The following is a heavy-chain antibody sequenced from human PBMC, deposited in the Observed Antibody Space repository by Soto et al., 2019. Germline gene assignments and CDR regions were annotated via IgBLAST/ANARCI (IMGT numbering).Heavy chain of an antibody. D-gene: IGHD4-17*01. CDR2: INHSGST. J-gene: IGHJ6*03. V-gene: IGHV4-34*01. CDR1: GGSFSGYY. CDR3: AKTTTVTTDDYYYMDV. Sequence: QVQLQQWGAGLLKPSETLSLTCAVYGGSFSGYYWSWIRQPPGKGLEWIGEINHSGSTNYNPSLKSRVTIAVDTSKNQFSLKLSSVTAAETAVYYCAKTTTVTTDDYYYMDVWGKGTTVTVSS.